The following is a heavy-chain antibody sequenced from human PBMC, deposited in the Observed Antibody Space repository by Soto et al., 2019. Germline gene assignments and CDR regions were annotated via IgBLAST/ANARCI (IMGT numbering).Heavy chain of an antibody. CDR1: GDSVSSNSSA. J-gene: IGHJ6*02. D-gene: IGHD6-19*01. Sequence: SQTLSLTCAISGDSVSSNSSAWNWIRQSPSRGLEWLGRTYYRSKWYNDYAVSVKSRITINPDTSKNQFSLQLNSVTPEDTAVYYCARELIAVAGTRSVRYYYYGMDVWGQGTTVNVS. V-gene: IGHV6-1*01. CDR2: TYYRSKWYN. CDR3: ARELIAVAGTRSVRYYYYGMDV.